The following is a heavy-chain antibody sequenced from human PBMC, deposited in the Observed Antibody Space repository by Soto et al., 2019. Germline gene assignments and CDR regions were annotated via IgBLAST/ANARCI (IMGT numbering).Heavy chain of an antibody. J-gene: IGHJ4*02. CDR1: GYSIISGYY. Sequence: SETLSLTCAVSGYSIISGYYWGWTRQPPGKGLEWIGSIYHSGSTYYNPSLKSRVTISVDTSKNQFALKLSSVTAADTAVYFCARGKNSGSSYAPVDYWGQGTLVTVSS. CDR2: IYHSGST. CDR3: ARGKNSGSSYAPVDY. V-gene: IGHV4-38-2*01. D-gene: IGHD1-26*01.